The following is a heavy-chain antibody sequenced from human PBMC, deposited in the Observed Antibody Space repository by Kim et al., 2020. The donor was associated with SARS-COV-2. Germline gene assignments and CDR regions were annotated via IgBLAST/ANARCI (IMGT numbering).Heavy chain of an antibody. CDR1: GYTFTGYY. Sequence: ASVKVSCKASGYTFTGYYMHWVRQAPGQGLEWMGWINPNSGGTNYAQKFQGRVTMTRDTSISTAYMELSRLRSDDTAVYYCARDRSHYDILTGYYDYGMDVWGHGTTVTVSS. J-gene: IGHJ6*02. CDR3: ARDRSHYDILTGYYDYGMDV. D-gene: IGHD3-9*01. V-gene: IGHV1-2*02. CDR2: INPNSGGT.